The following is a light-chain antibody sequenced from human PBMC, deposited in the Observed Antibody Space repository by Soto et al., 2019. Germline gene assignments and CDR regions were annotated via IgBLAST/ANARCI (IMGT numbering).Light chain of an antibody. CDR1: QSISSY. J-gene: IGKJ4*01. V-gene: IGKV1-39*01. Sequence: DIQMTQSPSSLSASVGDRVTITCRASQSISSYLNWYQQKPGKAPKLLIYAASSLQSGVPSRFSGIGSGTVFTLTISSLQPEDFATYYCQQSYSTPLTFGGGTKVEIK. CDR2: AAS. CDR3: QQSYSTPLT.